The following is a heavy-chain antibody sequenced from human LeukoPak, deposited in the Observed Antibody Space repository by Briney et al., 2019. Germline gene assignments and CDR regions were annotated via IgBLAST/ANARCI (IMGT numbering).Heavy chain of an antibody. D-gene: IGHD3-22*01. CDR1: GGSLSSYY. CDR3: ARWGEAYYDSSGYRFGPYYFDY. CDR2: IYYSGST. V-gene: IGHV4-59*01. J-gene: IGHJ4*02. Sequence: SETLSLTCTVSGGSLSSYYRSWLRQPPGKGLEWIGYIYYSGSTSYNPSLKSRVTISVDTSKNQFSLKLSSVTAADTAVYYCARWGEAYYDSSGYRFGPYYFDYWGQGTLVTVSS.